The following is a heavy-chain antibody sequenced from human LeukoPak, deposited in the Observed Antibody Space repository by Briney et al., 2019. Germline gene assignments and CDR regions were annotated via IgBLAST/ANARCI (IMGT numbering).Heavy chain of an antibody. J-gene: IGHJ4*02. V-gene: IGHV4-39*01. CDR2: IYYSGST. CDR1: ADSISSSSYH. D-gene: IGHD6-13*01. CDR3: VRHEEDSSGWYGLGY. Sequence: SETLSLTCTVSADSISSSSYHWGWIRQPPGKGLEWIGNIYYSGSTYYNPSLKSRVTISVDTSKNQFSLKLSSVTAADTALYYCVRHEEDSSGWYGLGYWGQGTLVTVSS.